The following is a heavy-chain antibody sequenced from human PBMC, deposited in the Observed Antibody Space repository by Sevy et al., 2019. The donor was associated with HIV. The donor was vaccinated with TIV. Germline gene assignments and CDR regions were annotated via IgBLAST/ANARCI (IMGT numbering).Heavy chain of an antibody. D-gene: IGHD3-3*01. CDR2: INSKGDTT. V-gene: IGHV3-64D*06. J-gene: IGHJ4*02. Sequence: GGSLRLSCSASGFTFRTYAMHWVRQAPGKGLEYVSVINSKGDTTYYADTVKGIFTISRDNSKSTLYLQMSSLRTEDTAVYYCVKVVDFWSGDNFDYWGQGTLVTVSS. CDR1: GFTFRTYA. CDR3: VKVVDFWSGDNFDY.